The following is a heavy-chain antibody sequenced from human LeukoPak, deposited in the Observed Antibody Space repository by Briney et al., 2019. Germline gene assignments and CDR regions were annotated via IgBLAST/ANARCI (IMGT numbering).Heavy chain of an antibody. CDR3: ARVFRPYCSSTSCYTEFDY. CDR1: GFTFSSYS. D-gene: IGHD2-2*02. Sequence: GGSLRLSCAASGFTFSSYSMNWVRQAPGKGLEWVSSISSSSSYIYYADSVKGRFTISRDNAKNSLYLQMNSLRAEDTAVYYCARVFRPYCSSTSCYTEFDYWGQGTLVTVSS. V-gene: IGHV3-21*01. CDR2: ISSSSSYI. J-gene: IGHJ4*02.